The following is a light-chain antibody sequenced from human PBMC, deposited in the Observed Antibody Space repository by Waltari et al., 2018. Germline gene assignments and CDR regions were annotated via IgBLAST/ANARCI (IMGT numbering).Light chain of an antibody. CDR3: QKYNSAPRT. CDR1: QGISNY. Sequence: DIQMTQSPSSLSASVGDRVTITCRASQGISNYLAWYQHKPGKVPNLLIHAASTLQSGVPSRFSGSGSGTDFTLTISSLQPEDVATYYCQKYNSAPRTFGQGTRLEIK. V-gene: IGKV1-27*01. J-gene: IGKJ5*01. CDR2: AAS.